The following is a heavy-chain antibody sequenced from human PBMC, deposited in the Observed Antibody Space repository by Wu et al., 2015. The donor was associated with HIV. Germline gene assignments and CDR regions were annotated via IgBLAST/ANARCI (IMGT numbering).Heavy chain of an antibody. CDR3: ARGLGIAAAAERLDNWFDP. CDR1: GGTFSSYA. CDR2: IIPIFGTA. Sequence: QVQLVQSGAEVKKPGSSVKVSCKASGGTFSSYAISWVRQAPGQGLEWMGRIIPIFGTANYAQKFQGRVTITADESTSTAYMELSSLRSEDTAVYYCARGLGIAAAAERLDNWFDPWGQGTLVTVSS. D-gene: IGHD6-13*01. V-gene: IGHV1-69*13. J-gene: IGHJ5*02.